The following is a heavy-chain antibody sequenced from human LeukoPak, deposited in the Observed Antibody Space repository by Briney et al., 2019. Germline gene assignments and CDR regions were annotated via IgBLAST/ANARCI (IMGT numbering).Heavy chain of an antibody. CDR3: AGVGAHHFDY. J-gene: IGHJ4*02. Sequence: SETLSLTCXXSGGSIRXXXXXXXRXXXXXXLEWIXSIYYSGSTXXNPSLKSRVTXXXXXSKDQFSLRLSAVTAADTAVYYCAGVGAHHFDYWGQGTLVTVSS. V-gene: IGHV4-59*01. D-gene: IGHD1-26*01. CDR1: GGSIRXXX. CDR2: IYYSGST.